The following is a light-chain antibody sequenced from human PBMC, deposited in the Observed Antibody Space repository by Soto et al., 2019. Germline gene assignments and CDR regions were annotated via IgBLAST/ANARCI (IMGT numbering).Light chain of an antibody. CDR3: QQSYSTPH. CDR1: QSISSY. CDR2: AAS. Sequence: DIQMTQSPSSLSASVGDRVTITCRASQSISSYLNWYQQKPGKAPKLLIYAASSLQSGVPSRFSGSGSGTDFTLTISSLQPEEFATYYCQQSYSTPHFGPGTKVDIK. J-gene: IGKJ3*01. V-gene: IGKV1-39*01.